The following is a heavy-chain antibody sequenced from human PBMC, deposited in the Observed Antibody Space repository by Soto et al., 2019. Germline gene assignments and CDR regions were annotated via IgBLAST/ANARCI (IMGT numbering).Heavy chain of an antibody. CDR3: AKPPEPYGDYGQCYDY. Sequence: HPGGSLRLSCAASGFTFSSYAMSWVRQAPGKGLEWVSAISGSGGSTYYADSVKGRFTISRDNSKNTLYLQMNSLRAEDTAVYYCAKPPEPYGDYGQCYDYWGQGTRVTVAS. V-gene: IGHV3-23*01. CDR2: ISGSGGST. D-gene: IGHD4-17*01. CDR1: GFTFSSYA. J-gene: IGHJ4*02.